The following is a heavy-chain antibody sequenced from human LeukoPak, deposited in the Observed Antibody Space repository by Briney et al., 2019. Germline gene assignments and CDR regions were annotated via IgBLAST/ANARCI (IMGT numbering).Heavy chain of an antibody. CDR2: ISAYNGNT. Sequence: PGGSLRLSCAASGFTFSSYGIHWVRQAPGQGLEWMGWISAYNGNTSYAQKLQGRVTMTTDTSTSTAYMELRSLRSDDTAVYYCAREDFFDPWGQGTLVTVSS. CDR3: AREDFFDP. J-gene: IGHJ5*02. V-gene: IGHV1-18*01. CDR1: GFTFSSYG. D-gene: IGHD3-3*01.